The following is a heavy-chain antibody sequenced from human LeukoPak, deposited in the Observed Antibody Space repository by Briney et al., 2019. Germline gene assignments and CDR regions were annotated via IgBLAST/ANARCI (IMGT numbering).Heavy chain of an antibody. V-gene: IGHV1-46*01. D-gene: IGHD2-8*02. CDR2: INPTGGRT. J-gene: IGHJ4*02. CDR1: GYTFTNYN. Sequence: ASVTVSCTASGYTFTNYNMLWVRLSSGQGLEWMALINPTGGRTTYSQQFQGRLTVTRDTSTSTLYMELSSLRSDDTAVYYCARAGGLSNFDYGGQGTLVAVYS. CDR3: ARAGGLSNFDY.